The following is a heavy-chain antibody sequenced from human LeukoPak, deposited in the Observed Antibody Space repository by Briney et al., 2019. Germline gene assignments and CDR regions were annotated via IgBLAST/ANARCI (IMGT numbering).Heavy chain of an antibody. CDR1: GGAISSYY. J-gene: IGHJ5*02. CDR2: ISYSGGT. V-gene: IGHV4-59*01. D-gene: IGHD4-17*01. Sequence: PSETRSFTGTVPGGAISSYYWSWIRKPPGKGREWIGYISYSGGTNYNPSLKSRVTISVDASKNHFSLKLSSVAAADTAVYYCARLRRTTVTTGWFDPWGQGTLVTVSS. CDR3: ARLRRTTVTTGWFDP.